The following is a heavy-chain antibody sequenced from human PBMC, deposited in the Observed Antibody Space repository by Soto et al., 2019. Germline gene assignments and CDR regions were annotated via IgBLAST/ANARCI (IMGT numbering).Heavy chain of an antibody. CDR2: IDPTGTT. J-gene: IGHJ6*04. Sequence: QVQLHESDPGLEKPSETLSLTCTVSGASIRTYCWTWIRQADGEGLEWRGRIDPTGTTTSNPSLQRRLTVSLEASTDNFSPPLSSVTAAVTAVYFCASLGRDYYNGIDVCGEGNTGIVSS. CDR3: ASLGRDYYNGIDV. V-gene: IGHV4-4*07. CDR1: GASIRTYC.